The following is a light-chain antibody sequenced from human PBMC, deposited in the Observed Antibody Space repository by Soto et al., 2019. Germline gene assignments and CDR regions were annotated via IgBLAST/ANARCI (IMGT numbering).Light chain of an antibody. V-gene: IGLV2-8*01. CDR3: SSYAGTNNWGV. CDR2: EVN. CDR1: SSDVGAYDY. Sequence: QSALTQPPSASGSPGQSVTISCTGTSSDVGAYDYVSWYQQHPGKAPKLLLYEVNKRPSGVPDRFSGSKSGNTASLTVSGLQADDEADYYCSSYAGTNNWGVFGTGTKLTVL. J-gene: IGLJ1*01.